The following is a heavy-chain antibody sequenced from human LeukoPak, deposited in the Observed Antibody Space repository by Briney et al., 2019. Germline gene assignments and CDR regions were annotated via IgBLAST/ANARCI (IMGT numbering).Heavy chain of an antibody. V-gene: IGHV3-48*02. J-gene: IGHJ4*02. CDR1: GFTFSNYN. Sequence: PGGSLRLSCAASGFTFSNYNMNWVRQAQGKGLEWVSYITSSSSRMYYADSVKGRFTISRDNAKNALYLQMNSLRDEDTAVYYCVRYMSYGQRYDYWGQGTLVTVSS. D-gene: IGHD3-16*01. CDR3: VRYMSYGQRYDY. CDR2: ITSSSSRM.